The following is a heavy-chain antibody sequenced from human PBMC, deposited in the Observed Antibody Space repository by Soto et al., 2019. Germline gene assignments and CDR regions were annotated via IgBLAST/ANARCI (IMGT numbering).Heavy chain of an antibody. V-gene: IGHV1-69*13. CDR3: ARGSKPYCSSTSCYKNWFDP. J-gene: IGHJ5*02. CDR2: IIPIFGVA. Sequence: SVKVSCKASGGTFSSYAISWVRQAPGQGLEWMGGIIPIFGVANYAQKFQGRVTITADESTSTAYMELSSLRSEDTAVYYCARGSKPYCSSTSCYKNWFDPWGQGTLVTVSS. D-gene: IGHD2-2*02. CDR1: GGTFSSYA.